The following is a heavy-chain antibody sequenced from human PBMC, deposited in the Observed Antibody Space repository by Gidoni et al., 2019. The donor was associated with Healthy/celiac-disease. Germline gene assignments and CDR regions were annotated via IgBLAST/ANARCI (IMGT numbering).Heavy chain of an antibody. D-gene: IGHD3-16*01. J-gene: IGHJ5*02. V-gene: IGHV4-34*01. CDR3: ARGQRGEGRLTAYWFDP. Sequence: QVQLQQWGAGLLKPSETLSLTCAVYGGSFSGYYWSWIRQPPGKGLEWIGEINHSGSTNYNPSLKSRVTISVDTSKNQFSLKLSSVTAADTAVYYCARGQRGEGRLTAYWFDPWGQGTLVTVSS. CDR1: GGSFSGYY. CDR2: INHSGST.